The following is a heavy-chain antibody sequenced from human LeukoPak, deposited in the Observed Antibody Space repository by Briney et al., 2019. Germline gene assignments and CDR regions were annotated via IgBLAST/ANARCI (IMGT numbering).Heavy chain of an antibody. J-gene: IGHJ3*01. CDR1: GFIFSNYW. V-gene: IGHV3-7*03. Sequence: GGSLRLSCAASGFIFSNYWMAWVRQAPGKGLEWVANIKQDGSERYYVDSVKGRFTISRDDAKSSLYLQMNSLRAEDTAVYYCARSSYSSSSSVWGQGTMVTVSS. D-gene: IGHD6-6*01. CDR2: IKQDGSER. CDR3: ARSSYSSSSSV.